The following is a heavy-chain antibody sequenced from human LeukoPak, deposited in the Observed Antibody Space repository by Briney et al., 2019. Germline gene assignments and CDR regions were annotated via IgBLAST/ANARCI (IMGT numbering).Heavy chain of an antibody. CDR2: IYYSGST. CDR3: ARARGAATPYFDY. Sequence: PSETLSLTCTVSGGSISSYYWSWIRQPPGKGLEWIGYIYYSGSTNYNPSLKSRVTISVDTSKNQFSLKLSSVTAADTAVYYCARARGAATPYFDYWGQGTLVTVSS. V-gene: IGHV4-59*08. CDR1: GGSISSYY. J-gene: IGHJ4*02. D-gene: IGHD2-15*01.